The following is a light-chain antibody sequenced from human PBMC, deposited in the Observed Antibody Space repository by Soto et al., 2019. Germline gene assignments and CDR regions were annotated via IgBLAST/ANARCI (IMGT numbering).Light chain of an antibody. CDR1: SSNIGAGSD. CDR2: GNS. J-gene: IGLJ1*01. V-gene: IGLV1-40*01. Sequence: QYVLTQPPSVSGAPGHRVTISCTGSSSNIGAGSDVHWYQQLPGTAPKLLIYGNSNRPSGVPDRFSGSKSGTSASLAITGLQAEDEADYYCQSYDSSLSGPRVFGTGTKVTVL. CDR3: QSYDSSLSGPRV.